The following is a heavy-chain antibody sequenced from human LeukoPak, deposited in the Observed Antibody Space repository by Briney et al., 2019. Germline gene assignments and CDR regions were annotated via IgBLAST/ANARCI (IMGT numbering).Heavy chain of an antibody. Sequence: GGSLRLSCAASGFTVRSNYMSWVRQAPGKGLEWVSVIYSGGSTYYADSVKGRCTISRDNSKNTLYLQMNSLRAEDTAVYYCASSTAVDRTIYWRQGTLVTVSS. V-gene: IGHV3-53*01. CDR1: GFTVRSNY. CDR2: IYSGGST. CDR3: ASSTAVDRTIY. J-gene: IGHJ4*02. D-gene: IGHD6-19*01.